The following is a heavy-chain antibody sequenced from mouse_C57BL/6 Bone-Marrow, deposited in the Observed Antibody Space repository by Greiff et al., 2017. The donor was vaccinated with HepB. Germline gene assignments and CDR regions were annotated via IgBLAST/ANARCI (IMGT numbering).Heavy chain of an antibody. J-gene: IGHJ3*01. CDR3: ARYDGYPAGFAY. CDR2: IYPGDGDT. D-gene: IGHD2-3*01. CDR1: GYAFSSSW. V-gene: IGHV1-82*01. Sequence: QVQLQQSGPELVKPGASVKISCKASGYAFSSSWMNWVKQRPGKGLEWIGRIYPGDGDTNYNGKFKGKATLTADKSSSTAYMQLSSLTSGDSAVYFCARYDGYPAGFAYWGQGTLVTVSA.